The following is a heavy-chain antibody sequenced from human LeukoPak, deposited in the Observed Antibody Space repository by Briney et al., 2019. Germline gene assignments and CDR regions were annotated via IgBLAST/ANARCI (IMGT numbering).Heavy chain of an antibody. CDR1: GFTFSSYG. CDR3: AKDAQGRSYYYYYYMDV. Sequence: GGSLRLSCAASGFTFSSYGMHWVRQAPGKGLEWVAVISYDGSNKYYADSVKGRFTISRDNSKNTLYLQMNSLRAEDTAVYYCAKDAQGRSYYYYYYMDVWGKGTTVTVSS. CDR2: ISYDGSNK. V-gene: IGHV3-30*18. J-gene: IGHJ6*03.